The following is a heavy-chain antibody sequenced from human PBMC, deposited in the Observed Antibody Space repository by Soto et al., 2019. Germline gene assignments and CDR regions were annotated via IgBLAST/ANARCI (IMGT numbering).Heavy chain of an antibody. D-gene: IGHD3-9*01. CDR3: TYFDAAAGVDY. CDR1: GFTFSGSA. Sequence: EVQLVESGGGLAQPGGSLKLSCAASGFTFSGSAMHWVRQASGKGQEWVGRIRSKANKYATAYAASVKGRFTTSRDDSKNTAYLQMSSLKIEDTAVYYCTYFDAAAGVDYWGQGTLVTVSS. CDR2: IRSKANKYAT. V-gene: IGHV3-73*02. J-gene: IGHJ4*02.